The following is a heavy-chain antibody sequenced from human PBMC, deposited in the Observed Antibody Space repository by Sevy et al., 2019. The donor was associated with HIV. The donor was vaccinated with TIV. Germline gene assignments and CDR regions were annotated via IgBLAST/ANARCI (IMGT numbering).Heavy chain of an antibody. Sequence: ASVKVSCKASGGTFSSYAITWVRQAHGQGLEWMGGIIPIFGTANYAQKFQGRVTITADESTSTAYMELSSLRSEDTAVYYCARGRRDSSGYYYNYFDYWGQGTLVTVSS. CDR3: ARGRRDSSGYYYNYFDY. V-gene: IGHV1-69*13. CDR2: IIPIFGTA. D-gene: IGHD3-22*01. J-gene: IGHJ4*02. CDR1: GGTFSSYA.